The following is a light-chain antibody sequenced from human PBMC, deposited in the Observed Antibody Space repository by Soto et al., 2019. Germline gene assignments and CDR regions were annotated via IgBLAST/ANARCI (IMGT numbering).Light chain of an antibody. CDR2: LAS. CDR3: MQVLKTPYT. V-gene: IGKV2-28*01. Sequence: DIAMTQSPLSLPVTPGEAATISCRSSQSLMDSRGYVFLDWYVRKPGQSPQLLIFLASNRASGVPDRFSGTVAGTDFTLKISRVEAEDVGLYFCMQVLKTPYTFGQGTKLEIK. J-gene: IGKJ2*01. CDR1: QSLMDSRGYVF.